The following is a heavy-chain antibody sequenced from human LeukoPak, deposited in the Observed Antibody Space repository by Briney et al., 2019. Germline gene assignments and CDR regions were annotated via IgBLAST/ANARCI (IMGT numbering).Heavy chain of an antibody. Sequence: PGGSLRLSCAASGFTFSSYSMNWVRQPPGKGLEWIGSIYYSGSTYYNPSLKSRVTISVDTSKNQFSLKLSSVTAADTAVYYCARDGHKRSGWSQGFDYWGQGTLVTVSS. D-gene: IGHD6-19*01. CDR3: ARDGHKRSGWSQGFDY. V-gene: IGHV4-39*07. J-gene: IGHJ4*02. CDR1: GFTFSSYS. CDR2: IYYSGST.